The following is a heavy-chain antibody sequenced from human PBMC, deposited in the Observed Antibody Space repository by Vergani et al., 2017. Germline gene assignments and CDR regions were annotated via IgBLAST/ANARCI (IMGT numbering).Heavy chain of an antibody. Sequence: QVQLQQWGAGLLKPSETLSLTCAVYGGSFSGYYWSWIRQPPGKGLEWIGEINHSGSTNYNPSLKSRVTISVDTSKNQFSLKLSSVTAADTAVYYCARGPFDYVWGSYRSYYMDVGGKGTTVTVSS. V-gene: IGHV4-34*01. D-gene: IGHD3-16*02. CDR2: INHSGST. J-gene: IGHJ6*03. CDR1: GGSFSGYY. CDR3: ARGPFDYVWGSYRSYYMDV.